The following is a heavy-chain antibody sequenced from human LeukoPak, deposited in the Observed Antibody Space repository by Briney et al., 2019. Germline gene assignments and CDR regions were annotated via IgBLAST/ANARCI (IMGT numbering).Heavy chain of an antibody. CDR1: GDSVTSGTFY. J-gene: IGHJ5*02. D-gene: IGHD3-10*01. CDR3: ARHSGSGSLSRPFDP. Sequence: SETLSLACTVSGDSVTSGTFYWAWLRQPPGKGLEWIATVYYTGSTYYNPSLKSRVTISIDTSKNQFSLKLRSVVAPDTALYYCARHSGSGSLSRPFDPWGQGTLVTVSS. V-gene: IGHV4-39*01. CDR2: VYYTGST.